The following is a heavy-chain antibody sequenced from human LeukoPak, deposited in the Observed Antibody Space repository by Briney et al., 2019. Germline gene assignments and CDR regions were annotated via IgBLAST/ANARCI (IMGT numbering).Heavy chain of an antibody. CDR1: GFTVSSSP. Sequence: GGSLRLSCAASGFTVSSSPINWVRQAPGRGLEWVSVIYSGSNTFYADSVKGRFTISRHNSENTLYLQMNSLSADDTAVYYCVRLMGSGWFDPWGQGTLVTV. CDR2: IYSGSNT. V-gene: IGHV3-53*04. J-gene: IGHJ5*02. CDR3: VRLMGSGWFDP. D-gene: IGHD1-26*01.